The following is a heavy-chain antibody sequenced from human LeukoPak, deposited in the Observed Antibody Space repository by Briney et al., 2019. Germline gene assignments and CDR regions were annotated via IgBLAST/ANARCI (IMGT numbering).Heavy chain of an antibody. CDR1: GFTFSSYG. Sequence: GGSLRLYCAASGFTFSSYGMHWVRQAPGKGLEWVAVIWYDGSNKYYADSVKGRFTISRDNSKNTLYLQMNSLRAEDTAVYYCARERGDCSSTNCYAHWFDPWGQGTLVTVSS. D-gene: IGHD2-2*01. CDR3: ARERGDCSSTNCYAHWFDP. CDR2: IWYDGSNK. J-gene: IGHJ5*02. V-gene: IGHV3-33*01.